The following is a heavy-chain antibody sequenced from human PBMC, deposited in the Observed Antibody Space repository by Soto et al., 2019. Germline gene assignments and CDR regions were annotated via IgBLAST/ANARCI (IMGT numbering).Heavy chain of an antibody. D-gene: IGHD6-13*01. CDR3: ARAGYSSSWENWFDP. Sequence: QVQLQESGPGLVKPSQTLSLTCTVSGGSISSGGYYWSWIRQHPGKGLEWIGYIYYSGSTYYNPSLKSRVAISVDTSKNQFSLKLSSVTASDTAVYYCARAGYSSSWENWFDPWGQGTLVTVSS. CDR1: GGSISSGGYY. CDR2: IYYSGST. V-gene: IGHV4-31*03. J-gene: IGHJ5*02.